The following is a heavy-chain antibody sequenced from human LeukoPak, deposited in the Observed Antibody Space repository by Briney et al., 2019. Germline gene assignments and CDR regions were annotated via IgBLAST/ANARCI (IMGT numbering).Heavy chain of an antibody. CDR2: ISYDGSNK. Sequence: PGGSLRLSCAASGFTFSSYAMHWVRQAPGKGLEWVAVISYDGSNKYYADSVKGRFTISRDNSKNTLYLQMNSLRAEDTAVYYCARGGRSGSRRFYWYFDLWGRGTLVTVSS. CDR3: ARGGRSGSRRFYWYFDL. V-gene: IGHV3-30-3*01. D-gene: IGHD1-26*01. J-gene: IGHJ2*01. CDR1: GFTFSSYA.